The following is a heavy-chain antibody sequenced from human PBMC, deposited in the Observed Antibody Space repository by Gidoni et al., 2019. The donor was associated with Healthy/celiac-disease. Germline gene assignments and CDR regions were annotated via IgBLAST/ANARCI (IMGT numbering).Heavy chain of an antibody. CDR1: GYSFTSYW. V-gene: IGHV5-51*01. Sequence: EVQLVQSGAEVKKPVESLKISCKGSGYSFTSYWIGWVRQMPGKGLEWMGIIYPGDSDTRYSPSFQGQVTISADKSISTAYLQWSSLKASDTAMYYCARQGLIDYGITFGGVKGDTDYYGMDVWGQGTTVTVSS. CDR3: ARQGLIDYGITFGGVKGDTDYYGMDV. CDR2: IYPGDSDT. J-gene: IGHJ6*02. D-gene: IGHD3-16*01.